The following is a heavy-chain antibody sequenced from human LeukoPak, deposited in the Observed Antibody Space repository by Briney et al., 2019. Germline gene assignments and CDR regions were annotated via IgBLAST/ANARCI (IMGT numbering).Heavy chain of an antibody. V-gene: IGHV4-4*09. CDR1: GGSISSYY. Sequence: PSETLSLTCAVSGGSISSYYWSWIRQPPGKGLEWIGYIQTSGSTNYIPSLKSRVTISVDTSKNQFSLKLSSVTAADTAVYYCARHRDYDILTGYYMDVWGKGTTVTVSS. CDR2: IQTSGST. D-gene: IGHD3-9*01. CDR3: ARHRDYDILTGYYMDV. J-gene: IGHJ6*03.